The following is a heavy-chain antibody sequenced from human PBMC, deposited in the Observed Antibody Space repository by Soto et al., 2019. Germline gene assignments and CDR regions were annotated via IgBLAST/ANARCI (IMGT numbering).Heavy chain of an antibody. V-gene: IGHV3-48*03. CDR2: ISSSGSTA. J-gene: IGHJ4*02. CDR3: TRAAWFPYLSFY. CDR1: GFTFSRFE. Sequence: GGSLRLSCAASGFTFSRFELHWIRQAPGKWLEWISYISSSGSTAYYASSVEGRFTISRDNANNSVYLQMDSLRAEDTALYYCTRAAWFPYLSFYWGQGXLVTVYS. D-gene: IGHD3-10*01.